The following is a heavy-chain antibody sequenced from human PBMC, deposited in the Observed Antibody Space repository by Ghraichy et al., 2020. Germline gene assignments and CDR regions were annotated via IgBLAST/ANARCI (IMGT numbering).Heavy chain of an antibody. V-gene: IGHV3-11*05. J-gene: IGHJ5*02. D-gene: IGHD2-2*01. CDR2: ISPDSDNR. CDR3: VRDSHRVVVVRAAPPTSPDKWLDP. Sequence: GGSLRLSCAASGFTFSDYYMAWIRQAPGKGLEWVSFISPDSDNRKYAASVTGRFTISRDNARNSLYLQLNSVRVEDTAIYYCVRDSHRVVVVRAAPPTSPDKWLDPWGQGTLVTVSS. CDR1: GFTFSDYY.